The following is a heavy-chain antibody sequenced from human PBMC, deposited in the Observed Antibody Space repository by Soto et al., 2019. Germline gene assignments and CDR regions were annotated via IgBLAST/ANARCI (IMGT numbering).Heavy chain of an antibody. V-gene: IGHV3-23*01. Sequence: PGGSLRLSCAASGFTFSSYAMSWVRQAPGKGLEWVSAISGSGGSTYYADSVKGRFTISRDNSKNTLYLQMNSLRAEDTAVYYCAKETYYDFWSGGSCYSQAHYMDVWGKGTTVTVSS. CDR1: GFTFSSYA. D-gene: IGHD3-3*01. CDR2: ISGSGGST. J-gene: IGHJ6*03. CDR3: AKETYYDFWSGGSCYSQAHYMDV.